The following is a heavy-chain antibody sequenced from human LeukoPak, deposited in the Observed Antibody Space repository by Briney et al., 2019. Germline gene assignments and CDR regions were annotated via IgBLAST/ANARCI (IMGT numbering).Heavy chain of an antibody. CDR1: GFTFSDYY. CDR2: ISDSGSDT. D-gene: IGHD2-2*01. Sequence: GGSLRLSCAASGFTFSDYYMSWIRQAPGKGLEWISFISDSGSDTDYADSVKGRFTISRDNVKNSVYLQMKSLRAEDTAVYYCARVGGIGYCTSTSCFFDYWGQGTLVTVSS. CDR3: ARVGGIGYCTSTSCFFDY. V-gene: IGHV3-11*04. J-gene: IGHJ4*02.